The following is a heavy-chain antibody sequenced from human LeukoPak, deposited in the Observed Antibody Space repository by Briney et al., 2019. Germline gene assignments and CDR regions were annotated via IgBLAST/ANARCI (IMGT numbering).Heavy chain of an antibody. CDR3: AKYSSSRVRDFDY. Sequence: GGSLRLSCAASGFTFSDYAMSWVRQAPGKGLEWASAISGSGGNTYYADSVKGRFTISRDNSKNTQYLQMNSLRAEDTAVYYCAKYSSSRVRDFDYWGQGTLVTVSS. D-gene: IGHD6-13*01. J-gene: IGHJ4*02. CDR2: ISGSGGNT. V-gene: IGHV3-23*01. CDR1: GFTFSDYA.